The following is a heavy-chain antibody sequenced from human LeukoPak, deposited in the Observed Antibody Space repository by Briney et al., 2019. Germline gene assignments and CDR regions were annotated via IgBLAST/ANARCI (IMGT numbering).Heavy chain of an antibody. V-gene: IGHV1-69*13. J-gene: IGHJ4*02. CDR1: GGTFSSYP. D-gene: IGHD4-23*01. CDR2: ITPIFGAA. Sequence: SVKVSCKASGGTFSSYPFTWVRQAPGQGLEWMGEITPIFGAANYAQTFQGRVTITADESTSAVFMELSSLRSDDTAFYYCARNSRVASTSGLNYWGQGTLVTVSS. CDR3: ARNSRVASTSGLNY.